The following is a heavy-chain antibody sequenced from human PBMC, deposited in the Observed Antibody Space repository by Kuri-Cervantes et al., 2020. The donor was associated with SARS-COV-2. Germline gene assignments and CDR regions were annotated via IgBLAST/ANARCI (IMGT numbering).Heavy chain of an antibody. J-gene: IGHJ4*02. Sequence: GGSLRLSCAASGFTFSSYAMSWVRQAPGKGLEWVSAISGSGGSTYYADSVRGRFTISRDNSKNTLYLQMNSLRAEDTAVYYCAKGPIVVVITYFDYWGQGTLVTVSS. CDR3: AKGPIVVVITYFDY. CDR2: ISGSGGST. V-gene: IGHV3-23*01. D-gene: IGHD3-22*01. CDR1: GFTFSSYA.